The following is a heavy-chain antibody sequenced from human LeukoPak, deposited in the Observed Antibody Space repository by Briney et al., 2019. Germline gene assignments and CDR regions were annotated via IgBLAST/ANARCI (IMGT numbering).Heavy chain of an antibody. CDR3: AREKYDILTGYSPYFFDY. V-gene: IGHV3-21*01. CDR2: TSSRRRYK. D-gene: IGHD3-9*01. CDR1: GFTFSSYS. Sequence: PGGSLRLSCAASGFTFSSYSMNWVRQAPGKRLDWVSSTSSRRRYKYYADSVKGRFTISRDNAKNSLYLQMNSLGAEDTAVYYCAREKYDILTGYSPYFFDYWGQGTLVTVSS. J-gene: IGHJ4*02.